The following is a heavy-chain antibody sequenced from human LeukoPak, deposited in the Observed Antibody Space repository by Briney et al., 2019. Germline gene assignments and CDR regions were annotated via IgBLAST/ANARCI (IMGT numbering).Heavy chain of an antibody. CDR3: ALRPPVGASHYYYGMDV. Sequence: PGESLKISCKGSGYSFTSYWIGWVRQMPGKGLEWMGIIYPGDSDTRYSPSFQGQVTISADKSISTAYLQWSSLKASDTAMYYCALRPPVGASHYYYGMDVWGQGTTVTVSS. V-gene: IGHV5-51*01. CDR2: IYPGDSDT. CDR1: GYSFTSYW. D-gene: IGHD4/OR15-4a*01. J-gene: IGHJ6*02.